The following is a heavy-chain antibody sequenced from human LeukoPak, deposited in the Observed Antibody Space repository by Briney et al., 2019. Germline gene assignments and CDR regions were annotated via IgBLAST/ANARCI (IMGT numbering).Heavy chain of an antibody. D-gene: IGHD6-19*01. Sequence: PSETLSLTCTVSGGSISSYFWSWIRQPPGKGLEWIGYIYYSGSTNYYPSLKSRVTISVDTSKNQFSLKLSSVTAADTAVYYCARGNPIAVAGTLQYNWFDPWGQGTLVTVSS. J-gene: IGHJ5*02. V-gene: IGHV4-59*12. CDR3: ARGNPIAVAGTLQYNWFDP. CDR2: IYYSGST. CDR1: GGSISSYF.